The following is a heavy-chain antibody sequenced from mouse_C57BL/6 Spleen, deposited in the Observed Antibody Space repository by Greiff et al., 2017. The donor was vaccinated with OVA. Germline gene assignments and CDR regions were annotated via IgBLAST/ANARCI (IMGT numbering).Heavy chain of an antibody. J-gene: IGHJ4*01. Sequence: QVQLQQSGPELVKPGASVKISCKASGYTFTDYYINWVKQRPGQGLEWICWLYPGSGNTTYNEKFKGKATLTVDTSSSTAHMQLSSLASEDSAVDFCARGYDVNYAMDYWGQGTSVTVSS. D-gene: IGHD2-2*01. CDR2: LYPGSGNT. CDR3: ARGYDVNYAMDY. V-gene: IGHV1-84*01. CDR1: GYTFTDYY.